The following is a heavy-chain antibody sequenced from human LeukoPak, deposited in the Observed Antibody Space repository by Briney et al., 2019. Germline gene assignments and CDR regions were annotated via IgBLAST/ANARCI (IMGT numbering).Heavy chain of an antibody. D-gene: IGHD6-13*01. Sequence: PSETLSLTCTVSGGSISSYYWSWIRQPAGKGLEWIGSIYYSGSTYYNPSLKSRVTISVDTSKNQFSLKLSSVTAADTAVYYCARDRAPYSSSWYGLAHYYGMDVWGQGTTVTVSS. J-gene: IGHJ6*02. CDR2: IYYSGST. CDR3: ARDRAPYSSSWYGLAHYYGMDV. CDR1: GGSISSYY. V-gene: IGHV4-4*07.